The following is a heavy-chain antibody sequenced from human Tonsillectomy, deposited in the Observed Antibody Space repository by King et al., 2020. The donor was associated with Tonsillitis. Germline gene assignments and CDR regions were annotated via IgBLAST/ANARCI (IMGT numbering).Heavy chain of an antibody. CDR2: IFFDGSEI. V-gene: IGHV3-33*01. CDR1: GFTFSTYG. Sequence: VQLVESGGGVVQPGRSLRLSCAASGFTFSTYGRHWVRQAPGKGLEWVAVIFFDGSEIYYADSVKGRFTISRDNDKNTLDLQMNSLRADDMAMYFCAREKVNYGFDYWGQGTLVTVSS. D-gene: IGHD4-17*01. J-gene: IGHJ4*02. CDR3: AREKVNYGFDY.